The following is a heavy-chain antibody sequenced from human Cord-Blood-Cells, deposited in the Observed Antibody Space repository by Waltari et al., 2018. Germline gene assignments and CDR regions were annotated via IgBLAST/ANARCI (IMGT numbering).Heavy chain of an antibody. Sequence: EVQLVESGGGLVQPGGSLRLPCAASGFTFSSYAMSWVRQAPGQGLGWVSAIGGSGGRTYYADAVQGRFTISRHNSKNTLYLQMNSLRAEDTAVYYCAKLRRAAMDAFDIWGQGTMVTVSS. CDR3: AKLRRAAMDAFDI. CDR2: IGGSGGRT. CDR1: GFTFSSYA. J-gene: IGHJ3*02. V-gene: IGHV3-23*04.